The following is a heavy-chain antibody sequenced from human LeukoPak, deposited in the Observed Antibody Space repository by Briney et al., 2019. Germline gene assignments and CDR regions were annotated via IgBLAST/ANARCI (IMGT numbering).Heavy chain of an antibody. D-gene: IGHD2-2*01. CDR3: ATQYCSSTSCYPYWVDY. Sequence: ASVKVSCKASGYTFTSYGISWVRQAPGQGLEWIGWISAYNGNTNYAQKLQGRVTMTTDTSTSTAYMELRSLRSDDTAVYYCATQYCSSTSCYPYWVDYWGQGTLVTVSS. J-gene: IGHJ4*02. CDR2: ISAYNGNT. CDR1: GYTFTSYG. V-gene: IGHV1-18*01.